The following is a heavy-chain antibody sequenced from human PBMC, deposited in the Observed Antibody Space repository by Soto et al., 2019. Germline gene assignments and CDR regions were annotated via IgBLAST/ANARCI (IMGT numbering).Heavy chain of an antibody. CDR2: IYYSGST. CDR3: ARVPFDYGDYRYGMDV. J-gene: IGHJ6*02. Sequence: SETLSLTCTVSGGSISSGDYYWSWIRQPPGKGLEWIGYIYYSGSTYYNPSLKSRVTISVDKSKNQFSLKLSAVTAADTAVYYCARVPFDYGDYRYGMDVWGQGTTVTVSS. CDR1: GGSISSGDYY. D-gene: IGHD4-17*01. V-gene: IGHV4-30-4*01.